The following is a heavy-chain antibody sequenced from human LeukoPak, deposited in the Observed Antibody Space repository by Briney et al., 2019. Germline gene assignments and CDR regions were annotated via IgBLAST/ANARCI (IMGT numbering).Heavy chain of an antibody. CDR3: ARAPYGSGFDY. CDR2: IYYSGST. J-gene: IGHJ4*02. CDR1: GGSISSYY. V-gene: IGHV4-59*01. Sequence: PSETLSLTCTVSGGSISSYYWSWIRQPPGKRLEWIGYIYYSGSTNYNPSLESRVTISVDTSKNQFSLNLSSVTAADTAVYYCARAPYGSGFDYWGQGTLVTVSS. D-gene: IGHD3-10*01.